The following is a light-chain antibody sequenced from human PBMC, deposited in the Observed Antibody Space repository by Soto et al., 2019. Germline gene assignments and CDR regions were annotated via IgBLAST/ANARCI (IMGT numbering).Light chain of an antibody. CDR3: QQSHTAPYS. J-gene: IGKJ2*01. CDR2: GAS. Sequence: DIQMTQSPSSLSASIGDRVTITCRASQSISDFLNWYQQKPGKAPSLLIFGASRLHSGVPSRFSGSGSGTVFSLTISSLHPEDFAAYYCQQSHTAPYSFGQGTKLEIK. V-gene: IGKV1-39*01. CDR1: QSISDF.